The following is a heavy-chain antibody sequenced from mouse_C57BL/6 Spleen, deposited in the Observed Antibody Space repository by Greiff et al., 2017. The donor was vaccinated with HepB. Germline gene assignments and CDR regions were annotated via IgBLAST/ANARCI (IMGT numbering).Heavy chain of an antibody. J-gene: IGHJ2*01. Sequence: EVKLQESGPGLVKPSQSLSLTCSVTGYSITSGYYWNWIRQFPGNKLEWMGYISYDGSNNYNPSLKNRISITRDTSKNQFFLKLNSVTTEDTATFYGARDLTGFDYWGQGTTLTDSS. V-gene: IGHV3-6*01. D-gene: IGHD4-1*01. CDR2: ISYDGSN. CDR3: ARDLTGFDY. CDR1: GYSITSGYY.